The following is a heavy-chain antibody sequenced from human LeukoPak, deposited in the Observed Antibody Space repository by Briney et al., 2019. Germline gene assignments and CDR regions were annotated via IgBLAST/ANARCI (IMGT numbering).Heavy chain of an antibody. CDR3: ARDGYYDSRPDY. CDR1: GFTFSSYS. CDR2: ISSSSYI. J-gene: IGHJ4*02. V-gene: IGHV3-21*01. D-gene: IGHD3-22*01. Sequence: PGGSLRLSCAASGFTFSSYSMNWVRQAPGKGLEWVSSISSSSYIYYADSVKGRFTISRDNAKNSLYLQMNSLRAEDTAVYYCARDGYYDSRPDYWGQGTLVTVSS.